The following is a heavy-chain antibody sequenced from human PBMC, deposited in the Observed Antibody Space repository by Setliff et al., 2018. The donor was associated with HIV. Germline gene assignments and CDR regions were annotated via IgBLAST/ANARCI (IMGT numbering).Heavy chain of an antibody. Sequence: SETLSLTCTVSGGSVSSRGYYWGWVRQPPGKGPEWIANILYGGNTYYNPSLKSRVTISVDTSKNHFSLKLSSVTAADTAVYFCARPTTGVGGGAAFDIWGQGTMVTVSS. CDR2: ILYGGNT. V-gene: IGHV4-39*02. CDR3: ARPTTGVGGGAAFDI. D-gene: IGHD2-8*01. J-gene: IGHJ3*02. CDR1: GGSVSSRGYY.